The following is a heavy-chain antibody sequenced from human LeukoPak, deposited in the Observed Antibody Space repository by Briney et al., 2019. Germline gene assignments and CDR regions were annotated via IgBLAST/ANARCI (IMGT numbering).Heavy chain of an antibody. Sequence: PSETPSLTCAVSGYSISSGYYWGWIRQPPGKGLDWIASMYHSGSTYYNPSLKSRVTISVDTSKNQFSLRLSSVTAADTAVYYCAKQGPTVVTHFDTWGQGTLVTVSS. CDR3: AKQGPTVVTHFDT. CDR2: MYHSGST. CDR1: GYSISSGYY. D-gene: IGHD4-23*01. V-gene: IGHV4-38-2*01. J-gene: IGHJ4*02.